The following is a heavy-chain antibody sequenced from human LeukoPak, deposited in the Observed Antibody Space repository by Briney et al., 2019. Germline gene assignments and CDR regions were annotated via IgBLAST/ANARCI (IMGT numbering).Heavy chain of an antibody. CDR3: ARPHFDWLFMVV. J-gene: IGHJ6*03. CDR2: IYHSGST. V-gene: IGHV4-59*12. D-gene: IGHD3-9*01. Sequence: SETLSLTCTVSGGSISTYYWSWIRQPPGKGLEWIGYIYHSGSTNYNPSLKSRVTISVDTSKNQFSLKLSSVTAADTAVYYCARPHFDWLFMVVWGKGTTVTVSS. CDR1: GGSISTYY.